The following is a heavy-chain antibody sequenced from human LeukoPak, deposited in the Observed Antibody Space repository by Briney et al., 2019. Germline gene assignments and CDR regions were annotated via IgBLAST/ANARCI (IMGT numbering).Heavy chain of an antibody. Sequence: GASVRLTFTASGYTFTTYDLNWVRQAAGRGLEWMGWMNPNTGNTHYAQKFQGRVTFTRNPSINTAYMVLSSLTSDDTAVYFCARSQRQWDRNCFSPSGQGVLVTVSS. CDR2: MNPNTGNT. CDR1: GYTFTTYD. CDR3: ARSQRQWDRNCFSP. D-gene: IGHD1-26*01. V-gene: IGHV1-8*03. J-gene: IGHJ5*02.